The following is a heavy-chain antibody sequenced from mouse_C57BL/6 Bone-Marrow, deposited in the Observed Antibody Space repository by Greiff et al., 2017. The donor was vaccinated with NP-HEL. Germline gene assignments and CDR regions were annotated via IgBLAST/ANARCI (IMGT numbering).Heavy chain of an antibody. J-gene: IGHJ4*01. CDR3: AQYGNYVYAMGY. Sequence: EVQLVESGPGLVKPSQSLSLTCSVTGYSITSGYYWNWIRQFPGNKLEWMGYISYDGSNNYNPSLKNRISLTRDTSTNQFFLKLNSVTTEDTATYYFAQYGNYVYAMGYWGQGTSVTVSS. CDR1: GYSITSGYY. V-gene: IGHV3-6*01. D-gene: IGHD2-1*01. CDR2: ISYDGSN.